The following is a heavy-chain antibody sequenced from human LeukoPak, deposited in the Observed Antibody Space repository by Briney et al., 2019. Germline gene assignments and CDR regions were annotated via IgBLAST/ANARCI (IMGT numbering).Heavy chain of an antibody. CDR3: AKLIREVTTYDY. CDR2: INPDGTTE. V-gene: IGHV3-7*01. Sequence: PGGSLRLSCPPSGFTFSTYWMSWVRQPPGKGLEWVAIINPDGTTEHYVDSVKGRFTVSRDNPKNSLFLQMNTLRVEDTAVYHCAKLIREVTTYDYWGPGALVTVSS. CDR1: GFTFSTYW. D-gene: IGHD1-1*01. J-gene: IGHJ4*02.